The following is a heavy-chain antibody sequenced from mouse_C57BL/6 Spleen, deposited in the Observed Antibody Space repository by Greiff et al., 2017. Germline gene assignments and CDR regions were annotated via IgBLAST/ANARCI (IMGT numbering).Heavy chain of an antibody. V-gene: IGHV1-82*01. CDR1: GYAFSSSW. J-gene: IGHJ2*01. D-gene: IGHD1-1*01. CDR3: ARPAYGSSLYYFDY. CDR2: IYPGDGDT. Sequence: QVQLQQSGPELVKPGASVKISCKASGYAFSSSWMNWVKQRPGKGLEWIGRIYPGDGDTNYNGKFKGKATLTADKSSSTAYMQLSSLTSEDSAVYFCARPAYGSSLYYFDYWGQGTTLTVSS.